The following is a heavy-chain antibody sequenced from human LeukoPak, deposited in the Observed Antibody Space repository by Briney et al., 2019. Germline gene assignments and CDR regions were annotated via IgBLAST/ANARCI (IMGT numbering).Heavy chain of an antibody. J-gene: IGHJ4*02. V-gene: IGHV4-31*03. Sequence: SETLSLTCTVSGGSISSGGYYWSWIRQHPGKGLEWIGYIYYSGSTYYNPSLKSRVTISVDTSKNQFSLKLGSVTAADTAMYYCARGIVTGENFFDYWGQGTLVTVSS. D-gene: IGHD1-26*01. CDR3: ARGIVTGENFFDY. CDR2: IYYSGST. CDR1: GGSISSGGYY.